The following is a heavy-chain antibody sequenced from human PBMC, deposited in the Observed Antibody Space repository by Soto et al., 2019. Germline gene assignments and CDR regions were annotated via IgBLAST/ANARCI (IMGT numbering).Heavy chain of an antibody. CDR2: IYHSGST. CDR3: ARHTMVRGVIRWFDP. Sequence: SETLSLTCAVSSGSISSSNWWSWVRQPPGKGLEWIGEIYHSGSTNYNPSLKSRVTISVDTSKNQFSLKLSSVTAADTAVYYCARHTMVRGVIRWFDPWGQGTLVTVSS. CDR1: SGSISSSNW. J-gene: IGHJ5*02. V-gene: IGHV4-4*02. D-gene: IGHD3-10*01.